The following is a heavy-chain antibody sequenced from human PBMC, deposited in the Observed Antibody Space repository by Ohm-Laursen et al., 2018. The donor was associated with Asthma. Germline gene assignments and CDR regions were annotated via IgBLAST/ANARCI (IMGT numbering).Heavy chain of an antibody. CDR2: IYYRGST. V-gene: IGHV4-61*01. CDR1: GGSISSGSYY. CDR3: ARDAREYYDSSGYYHVFDP. D-gene: IGHD3-22*01. J-gene: IGHJ5*02. Sequence: GTLSLTWAVSGGSISSGSYYWSWIRQPPGKGLEWIGYIYYRGSTNYNPSLKSRVTISVDTSKNQFSLKLSSVTAADTAVYYCARDAREYYDSSGYYHVFDPWGQGTLVTVSS.